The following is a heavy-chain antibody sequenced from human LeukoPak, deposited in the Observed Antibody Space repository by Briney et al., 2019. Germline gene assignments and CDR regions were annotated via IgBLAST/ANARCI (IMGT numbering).Heavy chain of an antibody. V-gene: IGHV3-13*01. Sequence: PGGSLRLSCAASGFTFSSYDMHWVRQATGKGLEWVSAIGTAGDTYYPGSVKGRFTISRENAKNSLYLQMNSLRAGDTAVYYCARGSGYYDSRGEWDFDYWGQGTLVTVSS. D-gene: IGHD3-22*01. CDR2: IGTAGDT. CDR3: ARGSGYYDSRGEWDFDY. CDR1: GFTFSSYD. J-gene: IGHJ4*02.